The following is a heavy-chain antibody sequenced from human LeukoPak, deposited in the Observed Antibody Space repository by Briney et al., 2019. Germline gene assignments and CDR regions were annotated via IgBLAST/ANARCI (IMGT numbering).Heavy chain of an antibody. Sequence: SETLSLTCSVSGGSTNSYYWSWVRQSGGKGLEWVGLIYSSGSTVYTPSLNSRLTMSIDTSKNQFSLTLKSVTATDTAVYYCARGKASSTSWTFDQWGQGALVTVSS. CDR3: ARGKASSTSWTFDQ. D-gene: IGHD2-2*01. CDR2: IYSSGST. V-gene: IGHV4-4*07. CDR1: GGSTNSYY. J-gene: IGHJ4*02.